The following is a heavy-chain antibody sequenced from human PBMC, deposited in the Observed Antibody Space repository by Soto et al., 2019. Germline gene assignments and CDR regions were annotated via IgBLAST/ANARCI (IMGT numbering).Heavy chain of an antibody. Sequence: GESLKISCKGSGYSFTSYWIGWVRQMPGKGMEWMGIIYPGDSDTRYSPSFQGQVTISADKSISTAYLQWSSLKASDTAMYYCARPDAIRDFWSGYYPNWGQGTLVTVSS. CDR1: GYSFTSYW. V-gene: IGHV5-51*01. CDR2: IYPGDSDT. CDR3: ARPDAIRDFWSGYYPN. D-gene: IGHD3-3*01. J-gene: IGHJ4*02.